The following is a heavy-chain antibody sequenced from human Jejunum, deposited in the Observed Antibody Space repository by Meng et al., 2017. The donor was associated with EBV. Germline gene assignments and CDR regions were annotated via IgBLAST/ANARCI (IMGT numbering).Heavy chain of an antibody. CDR3: ARGGESWYDDDY. V-gene: IGHV7-4-1*02. CDR2: INTNTGDQ. CDR1: GYIFTRYP. J-gene: IGHJ4*02. D-gene: IGHD6-13*01. Sequence: QVQLLQAGSGSKKTCASIMVSCRSFGYIFTRYPMHWVRQAPGQGLEWMGWINTNTGDQTYAQCFTGRFVFSLDTSVSTAYLQISSLKTEDTAVYYCARGGESWYDDDYWGQGTLVTVSS.